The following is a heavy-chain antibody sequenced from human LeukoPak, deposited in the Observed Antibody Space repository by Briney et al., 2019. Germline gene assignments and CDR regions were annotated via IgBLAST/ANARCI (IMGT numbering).Heavy chain of an antibody. Sequence: SETLSLTCTVSGGSIGGYYWSWIRQPAGKGLEWIGRINNSGTTRYNASLNNRVTMSVDTSKNQFFLRLSSVSAADTAVYYCARFAAAKFNYFDYWGQGTLVTVSS. D-gene: IGHD6-25*01. CDR2: INNSGTT. V-gene: IGHV4-4*07. CDR3: ARFAAAKFNYFDY. CDR1: GGSIGGYY. J-gene: IGHJ4*02.